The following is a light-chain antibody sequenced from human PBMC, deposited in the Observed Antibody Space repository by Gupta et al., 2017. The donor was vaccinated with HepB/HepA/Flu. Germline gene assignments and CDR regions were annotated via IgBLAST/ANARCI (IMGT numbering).Light chain of an antibody. V-gene: IGKV1-17*01. Sequence: DIQLTQSHSSLSASPGDRVTITCRASQGIEIHLGWYQQTPGKAPKRLIFAASSRESGIPARFSDSGSGTEFTLTISSLQPEDFATYYCQQHNSSPLTFGGGTKVDIK. J-gene: IGKJ4*02. CDR1: QGIEIH. CDR2: AAS. CDR3: QQHNSSPLT.